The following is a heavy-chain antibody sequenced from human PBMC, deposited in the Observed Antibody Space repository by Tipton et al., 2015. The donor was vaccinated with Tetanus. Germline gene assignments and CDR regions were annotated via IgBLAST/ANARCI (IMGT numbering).Heavy chain of an antibody. CDR2: IYFSGST. CDR1: GGSLSRGGYY. D-gene: IGHD6-6*01. CDR3: ARDQARGARGWNYFDS. J-gene: IGHJ4*02. Sequence: LRLSCTDSGGSLSRGGYYWTWIRQNPGKGLEWIGDIYFSGSTYYNPSLKSRVTISVDTSKNQFSLRLNSVTAADTAVYYCARDQARGARGWNYFDSWGQGTLVTVSS. V-gene: IGHV4-31*03.